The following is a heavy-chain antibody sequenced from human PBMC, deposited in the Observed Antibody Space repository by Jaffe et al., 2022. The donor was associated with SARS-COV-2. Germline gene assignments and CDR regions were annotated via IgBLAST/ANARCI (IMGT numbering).Heavy chain of an antibody. D-gene: IGHD2-2*01. CDR1: GGSFSGYY. CDR3: AGVPEEYCSSTSCCFFDY. V-gene: IGHV4-34*01. CDR2: INHSGST. J-gene: IGHJ4*02. Sequence: QVQLQQWGAGLLKPSETLSLTCAVYGGSFSGYYWSWIRQPPGKGLEWIGEINHSGSTNYNPSLKSRVTISVDTSKNQFSLKLSSVTAADTAVYYCAGVPEEYCSSTSCCFFDYWGQGTLVTVSS.